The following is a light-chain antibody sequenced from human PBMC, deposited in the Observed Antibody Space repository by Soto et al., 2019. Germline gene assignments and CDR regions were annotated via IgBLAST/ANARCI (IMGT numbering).Light chain of an antibody. CDR1: QSVSSN. V-gene: IGKV3-15*01. J-gene: IGKJ1*01. Sequence: DILMTQSPATLSLSPGGRATLSCRASQSVSSNLAWYQQKPDQAPRLLNQRASNRAPGIPARFSGSASGREFTLTISGLQSKDFVICFCPQNNNWPGTFGQRKKVEIK. CDR3: PQNNNWPGT. CDR2: RAS.